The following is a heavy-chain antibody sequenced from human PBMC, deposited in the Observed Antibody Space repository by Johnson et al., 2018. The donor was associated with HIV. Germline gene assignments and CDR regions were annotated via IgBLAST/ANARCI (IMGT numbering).Heavy chain of an antibody. CDR3: ARDPLAYDNFWSGSLHAFDI. CDR1: GFTFSSYA. CDR2: INNDGSST. D-gene: IGHD3-3*01. Sequence: VQLVESGGGLVQPGGSLRLSCAASGFTFSSYAMSWVRQVPGKGLMWVSRINNDGSSTNYADSVKGRFTISRDNAKNTLYLQMNSLRDEDTAVYYCARDPLAYDNFWSGSLHAFDIWGQGTKVTVSS. J-gene: IGHJ3*02. V-gene: IGHV3-74*01.